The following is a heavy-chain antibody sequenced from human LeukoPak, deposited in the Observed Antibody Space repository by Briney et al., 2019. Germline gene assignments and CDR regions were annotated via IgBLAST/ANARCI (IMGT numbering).Heavy chain of an antibody. CDR1: GYTFTSYY. CDR3: ARSWAGYCSGGSCYSLDY. V-gene: IGHV1-46*01. J-gene: IGHJ4*02. Sequence: ASVKVSCKASGYTFTSYYMHWVRQAPGQGLEWMGIINPSGGSTSYAQKFQGRVTMTRDTSTSTVYMKLSSLRSEDTAVYYCARSWAGYCSGGSCYSLDYWGQGTLVTVSS. D-gene: IGHD2-15*01. CDR2: INPSGGST.